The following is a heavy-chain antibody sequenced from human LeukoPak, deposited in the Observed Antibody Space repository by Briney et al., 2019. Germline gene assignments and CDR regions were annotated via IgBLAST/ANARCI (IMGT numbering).Heavy chain of an antibody. CDR1: GFTFTSYA. J-gene: IGHJ4*02. CDR3: AKRIAAAGPYFDY. D-gene: IGHD6-13*01. Sequence: GGSLTLSCAASGFTFTSYAKSWVRNAPATGLERDSALSTTGGSTYYADSVKGRFTISRDNSKNTLYLQMNSLRAEDTALYYCAKRIAAAGPYFDYWGQGTLVTVSS. V-gene: IGHV3-23*01. CDR2: LSTTGGST.